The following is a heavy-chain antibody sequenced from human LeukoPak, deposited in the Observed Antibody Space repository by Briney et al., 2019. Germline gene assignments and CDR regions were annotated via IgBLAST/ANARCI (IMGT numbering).Heavy chain of an antibody. D-gene: IGHD3-10*01. J-gene: IGHJ6*02. V-gene: IGHV3-21*01. CDR2: ISSSSSYI. CDR3: ARDRLGPMEYYYYGMDV. Sequence: GGSLRLSCAASGFTFSSYSMNWVRQAPGKGLEWGSSISSSSSYIYYADSVKGRFTISRDNAKNSLYLQMNSLRAEDTAVYYCARDRLGPMEYYYYGMDVWGQGTTVTVSS. CDR1: GFTFSSYS.